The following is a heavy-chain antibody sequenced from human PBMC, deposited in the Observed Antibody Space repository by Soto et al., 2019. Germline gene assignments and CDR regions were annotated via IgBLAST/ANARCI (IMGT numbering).Heavy chain of an antibody. D-gene: IGHD3-10*01. CDR2: ISYDGSNK. Sequence: GGSLRLSCAASAFTFSSYGMHWVRQAPGKGLEWVAVISYDGSNKYYADSVKGRFTISRDNSKNTLYLQMNSLRAEDTAVYYCAKDLTRFAGWFGEFLMDVWGKGTTVTVSS. J-gene: IGHJ6*03. CDR3: AKDLTRFAGWFGEFLMDV. V-gene: IGHV3-30*18. CDR1: AFTFSSYG.